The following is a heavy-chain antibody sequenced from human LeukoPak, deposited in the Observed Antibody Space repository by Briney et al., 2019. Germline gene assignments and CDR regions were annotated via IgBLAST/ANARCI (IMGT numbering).Heavy chain of an antibody. V-gene: IGHV3-11*01. Sequence: GGSLRLSCAASGVTFSDSYMSWIRQAPGKGLEWVSYISRGGSTIYYADSVKGRFTISRDNAKNSLYLQMNNLRAEDTAVYYCARDGDRGYWGQGTLVTVSS. CDR2: ISRGGSTI. D-gene: IGHD3-10*01. CDR1: GVTFSDSY. CDR3: ARDGDRGY. J-gene: IGHJ4*02.